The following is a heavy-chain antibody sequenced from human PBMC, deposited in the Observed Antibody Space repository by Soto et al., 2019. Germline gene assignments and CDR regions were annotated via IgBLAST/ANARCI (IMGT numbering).Heavy chain of an antibody. Sequence: GASVKVSCKASGYTFTSYGISWVRQAPGQGLEWMGWISAYNGNTNYAQKLQGRVTMTTDTSTSTAYMELRSLRSDDTAGYYCARDDYDFWSGYFGWFDPWGQGTLVTVSS. V-gene: IGHV1-18*01. J-gene: IGHJ5*02. CDR2: ISAYNGNT. CDR3: ARDDYDFWSGYFGWFDP. CDR1: GYTFTSYG. D-gene: IGHD3-3*01.